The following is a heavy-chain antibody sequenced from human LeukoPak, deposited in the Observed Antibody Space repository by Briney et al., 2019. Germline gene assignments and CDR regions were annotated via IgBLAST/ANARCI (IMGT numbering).Heavy chain of an antibody. D-gene: IGHD1-26*01. CDR1: GYTFTSNY. V-gene: IGHV1-46*01. CDR3: ARVGGNYPIN. J-gene: IGHJ4*02. CDR2: INPSGGST. Sequence: ASVKVSCKASGYTFTSNYMLWVRQAPGQGLEWMGIINPSGGSTSYAQKFQGRVTMTRDTSTSTVYMGLSSLSSEDTAVYYCARVGGNYPINWGQGSLVTVSA.